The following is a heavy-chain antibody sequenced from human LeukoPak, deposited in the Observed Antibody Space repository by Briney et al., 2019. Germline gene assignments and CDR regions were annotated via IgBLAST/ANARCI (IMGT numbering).Heavy chain of an antibody. CDR2: ISYDGSNK. D-gene: IGHD4-11*01. CDR3: AKDLYSNYGPADY. CDR1: GFTFSSYA. Sequence: GRSLRLSCAASGFTFSSYAMHWVRQAPGKGLEWVAVISYDGSNKYYADSVKGRFTISRDNSKNTLYLQMNSLRAEDTAVYYCAKDLYSNYGPADYWGQGNLVTVSS. J-gene: IGHJ4*02. V-gene: IGHV3-30-3*01.